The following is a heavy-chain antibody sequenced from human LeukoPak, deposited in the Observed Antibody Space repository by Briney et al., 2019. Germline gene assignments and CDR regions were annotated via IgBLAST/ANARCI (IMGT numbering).Heavy chain of an antibody. V-gene: IGHV5-51*04. D-gene: IGHD2-2*01. CDR1: GYNFTNYW. CDR2: IYPGDSDT. CDR3: ARGSNYCSSTSCYGNWFDP. J-gene: IGHJ5*02. Sequence: GGALQMYGKGTGYNFTNYWIGGVRQVTGKGLEGMGIIYPGDSDTRYSPSFQGQFTISSDKPINTPYLQWSSLKASDTAMYYCARGSNYCSSTSCYGNWFDPWGQGTLVTVSS.